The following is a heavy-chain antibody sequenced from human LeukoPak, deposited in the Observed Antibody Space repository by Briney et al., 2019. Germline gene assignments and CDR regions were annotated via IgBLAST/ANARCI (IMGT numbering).Heavy chain of an antibody. CDR1: GGSISSGGYY. V-gene: IGHV4-31*03. Sequence: SETLSLTCTVSGGSISSGGYYWSWIRQHPGKGLEWIGYIYYSGSTYYNPSLKSRVTISVDTSKNQFSLKLSSVTAADTAVYYCARDFDENWFDPWGQGTLVTVSS. CDR2: IYYSGST. D-gene: IGHD3-9*01. J-gene: IGHJ5*02. CDR3: ARDFDENWFDP.